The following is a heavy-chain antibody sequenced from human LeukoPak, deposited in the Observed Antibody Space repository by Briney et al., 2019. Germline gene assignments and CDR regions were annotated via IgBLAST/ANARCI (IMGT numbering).Heavy chain of an antibody. CDR2: IYWDDDK. CDR3: AHSKAVAGLNNFDY. CDR1: GGSISSYYW. J-gene: IGHJ4*02. Sequence: TLSLTCTVSGGSISSYYWSWIRQPPGKALEWLALIYWDDDKRYSPSLKSRLTITKDTSKNQVVLTMTNMDPVDTATYYCAHSKAVAGLNNFDYWGQGTLVTVSS. V-gene: IGHV2-5*08. D-gene: IGHD6-19*01.